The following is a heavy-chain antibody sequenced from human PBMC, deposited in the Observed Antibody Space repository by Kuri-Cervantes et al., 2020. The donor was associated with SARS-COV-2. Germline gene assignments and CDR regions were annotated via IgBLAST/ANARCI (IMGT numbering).Heavy chain of an antibody. J-gene: IGHJ3*01. CDR2: IYPGGST. V-gene: IGHV4-30-2*01. D-gene: IGHD3-9*01. CDR1: GASITSGGYP. Sequence: SETLSLTCVVSGASITSGGYPWSWVRQPPGEGLEWIGFIYPGGSTSYNPSLQSRVTISMDGSENQFSPRLTSVTAADTAVYYCARVLDFDHHGFDVWGQGTLVTVSS. CDR3: ARVLDFDHHGFDV.